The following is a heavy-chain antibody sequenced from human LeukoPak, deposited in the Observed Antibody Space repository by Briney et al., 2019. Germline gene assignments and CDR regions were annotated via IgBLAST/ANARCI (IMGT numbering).Heavy chain of an antibody. CDR3: ARPNTSGWRSYFDY. D-gene: IGHD6-19*01. CDR2: INHSGNT. J-gene: IGHJ4*02. CDR1: DGSFSGYY. V-gene: IGHV4-34*01. Sequence: SETLSLTCAVYDGSFSGYYWSWIRQPPGKGLEWIGEINHSGNTNYNPSLKSRVTISVDTSKNQFSLELSSVNAADTAVYYCARPNTSGWRSYFDYWGQGSLVTVSS.